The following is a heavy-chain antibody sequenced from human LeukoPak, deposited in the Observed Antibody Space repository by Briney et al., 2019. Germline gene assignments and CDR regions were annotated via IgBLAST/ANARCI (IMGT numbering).Heavy chain of an antibody. J-gene: IGHJ6*02. CDR3: AQDFISIPGVTGGMDV. CDR1: GESIRFSNYY. Sequence: SETLSLTCTVSGESIRFSNYYWSWIRQPAGRGLEWIGRIYSSGSTTNYNPSVKSRVTISIDSSKNQFSLRLTSVTAADTGVYYCAQDFISIPGVTGGMDVWGQGITVTVSS. D-gene: IGHD3-10*01. V-gene: IGHV4-61*02. CDR2: IYSSGST.